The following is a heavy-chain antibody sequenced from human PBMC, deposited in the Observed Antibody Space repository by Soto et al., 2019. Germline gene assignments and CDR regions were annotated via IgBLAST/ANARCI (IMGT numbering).Heavy chain of an antibody. J-gene: IGHJ4*02. CDR1: GFTFSDYY. V-gene: IGHV3-11*06. D-gene: IGHD5-12*01. Sequence: GGSLRLSCAASGFTFSDYYMSWIRQAPGKGLEWVSYISSSSSYTNYADSVKGRFTISRDNAKNSLYLQMNSLRAEDTAVYYCARGGDGYDYGFDYWGQGTLVTVSS. CDR3: ARGGDGYDYGFDY. CDR2: ISSSSSYT.